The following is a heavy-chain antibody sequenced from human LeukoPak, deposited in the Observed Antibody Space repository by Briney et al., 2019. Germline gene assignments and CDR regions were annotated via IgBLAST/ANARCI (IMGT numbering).Heavy chain of an antibody. J-gene: IGHJ4*02. CDR1: GDSITGGSYY. Sequence: SETLSLTCTVSGDSITGGSYYWAWIRQFPGKGLEWIGSIYYSGSTHYSSSLKSRVTIFVDTSKNQFSLRLNSVTAADTAVYYCWRAPDYWGQGTLVTVSS. CDR2: IYYSGST. V-gene: IGHV4-39*01. CDR3: WRAPDY.